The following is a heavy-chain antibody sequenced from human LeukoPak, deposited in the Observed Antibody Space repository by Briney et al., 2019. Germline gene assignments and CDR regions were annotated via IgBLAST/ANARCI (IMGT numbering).Heavy chain of an antibody. J-gene: IGHJ4*02. CDR3: AKRSGGSHCFDY. Sequence: GGSLRLSCAASGFTFSSYAMSWVRLAPGKGLEWVSGISGSGDSIYYADSVKGRFTISRDNSKNTLYLQMNSLRAEDTAVYYCAKRSGGSHCFDYWGQGTLVTVSS. CDR1: GFTFSSYA. V-gene: IGHV3-23*01. CDR2: ISGSGDSI. D-gene: IGHD1-26*01.